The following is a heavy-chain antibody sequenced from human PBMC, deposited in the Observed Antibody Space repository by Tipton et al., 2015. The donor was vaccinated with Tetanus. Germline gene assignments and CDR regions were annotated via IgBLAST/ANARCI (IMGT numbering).Heavy chain of an antibody. CDR1: GYSFTNYY. V-gene: IGHV1-2*04. J-gene: IGHJ5*02. CDR2: INPNGNT. D-gene: IGHD3-10*01. CDR3: ARLIYGSGSYYYDL. Sequence: QLVQSGAEVRKPGASVQVSCRGSGYSFTNYYIHWVRQAPGQGPEWMGWINPNGNTKYARKFESSVTMSIDTSISTVYLELSRLTSEDTAVYYCARLIYGSGSYYYDLWGQGTLVTVSS.